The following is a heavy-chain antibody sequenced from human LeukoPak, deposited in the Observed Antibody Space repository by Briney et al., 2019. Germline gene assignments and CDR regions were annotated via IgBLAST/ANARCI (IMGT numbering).Heavy chain of an antibody. D-gene: IGHD6-6*01. CDR1: GGSISSYY. V-gene: IGHV4-59*01. CDR3: ARTIAARSWWFDP. Sequence: SETLPLTCTVSGGSISSYYWSWIRQPPGKGLEWIGYIYYSGSTNYNPSLKSRVTISVDTSKNQFSLKLSSMTAADTAVYYCARTIAARSWWFDPWGQGTLVTVSS. CDR2: IYYSGST. J-gene: IGHJ5*02.